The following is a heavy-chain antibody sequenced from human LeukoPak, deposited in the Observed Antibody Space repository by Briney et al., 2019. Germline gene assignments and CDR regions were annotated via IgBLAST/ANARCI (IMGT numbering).Heavy chain of an antibody. CDR1: GYKLTGYY. CDR2: INPNSGDS. J-gene: IGHJ4*02. Sequence: ASVKVSCKASGYKLTGYYMHWVRPAPGQGLEWMGWINPNSGDSHHAQKFQGRVTVTRDTSISTAYMELSRLRSDDTAVYYCAREIGGILVFDYWGQGTLVTVSS. D-gene: IGHD5-18*01. CDR3: AREIGGILVFDY. V-gene: IGHV1-2*02.